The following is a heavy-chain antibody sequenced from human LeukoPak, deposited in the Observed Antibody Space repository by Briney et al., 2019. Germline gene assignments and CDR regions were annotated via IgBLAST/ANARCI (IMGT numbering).Heavy chain of an antibody. CDR1: GYTFTNNG. CDR2: ISANTGST. V-gene: IGHV1-18*01. CDR3: AKPRNYYDNGGYYNYFDP. J-gene: IGHJ5*02. Sequence: ASVKVSCKASGYTFTNNGLTWVRQAPGQGLEWMGWISANTGSTNYAQKFKGRVTMTTDTFTNTAYMELRSLRSDDTAVYYCAKPRNYYDNGGYYNYFDPWGQGTLVTVS. D-gene: IGHD3-22*01.